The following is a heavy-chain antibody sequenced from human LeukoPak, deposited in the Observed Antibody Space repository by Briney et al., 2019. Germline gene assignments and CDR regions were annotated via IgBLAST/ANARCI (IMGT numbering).Heavy chain of an antibody. Sequence: KPGESLKISCKVSGYSFTSYCIGWVRQMPGKGLEWMGIIDPGDSGPTYSPSFQRQVTISVDKSINTAYLQWSRLQASDTAMYYCGMSGDRVPLQDDVFDVWGQGTMVTVST. D-gene: IGHD1-26*01. J-gene: IGHJ3*01. CDR3: GMSGDRVPLQDDVFDV. CDR2: IDPGDSGP. CDR1: GYSFTSYC. V-gene: IGHV5-51*01.